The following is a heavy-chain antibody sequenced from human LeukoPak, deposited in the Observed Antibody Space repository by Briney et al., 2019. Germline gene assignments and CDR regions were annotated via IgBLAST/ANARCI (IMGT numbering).Heavy chain of an antibody. D-gene: IGHD3-10*01. Sequence: GGSLRLSSAASGFTFSSYWMHWVRQAPGKGLVWVSRTNSDGSSTSYADSVKGRFTISRDNAKNTLYLKMNSLRAEDTAVYYCARVSYYYGSGSYRPTAVYYFDYWGQGTLVTVSS. CDR3: ARVSYYYGSGSYRPTAVYYFDY. CDR2: TNSDGSST. J-gene: IGHJ4*02. CDR1: GFTFSSYW. V-gene: IGHV3-74*01.